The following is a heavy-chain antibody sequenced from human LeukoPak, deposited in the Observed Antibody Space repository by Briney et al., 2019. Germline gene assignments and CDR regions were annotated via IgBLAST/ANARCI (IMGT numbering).Heavy chain of an antibody. D-gene: IGHD6-13*01. V-gene: IGHV4-59*11. CDR2: IYYSGST. CDR1: GGSISSHY. J-gene: IGHJ4*02. Sequence: SETLSLTCTVSGGSISSHYWSWIRQPPGKGLEWIGYIYYSGSTNYNPSLKSRVTISVDTSKNQFSLKLSSVTAADTAVYYCARDGRNSEQLRYFDYWGQGTLVTVSS. CDR3: ARDGRNSEQLRYFDY.